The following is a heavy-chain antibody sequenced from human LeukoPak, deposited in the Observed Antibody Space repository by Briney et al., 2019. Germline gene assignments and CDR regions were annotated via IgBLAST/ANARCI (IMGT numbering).Heavy chain of an antibody. J-gene: IGHJ6*02. D-gene: IGHD2/OR15-2a*01. CDR1: GFTFSSYG. CDR3: ARAGNMGHDYYYGMDV. Sequence: GGSLRLSCAASGFTFSSYGMHWVRQAPGQGLEWVAVIWYDGSNKYYADSVKGRFTISRDNSKNTLYLQMNSLRAEDTAVYYCARAGNMGHDYYYGMDVWGQGTTVTVSS. V-gene: IGHV3-33*01. CDR2: IWYDGSNK.